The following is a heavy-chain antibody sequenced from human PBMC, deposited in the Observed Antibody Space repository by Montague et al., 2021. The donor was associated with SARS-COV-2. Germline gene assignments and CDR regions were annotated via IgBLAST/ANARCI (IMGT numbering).Heavy chain of an antibody. D-gene: IGHD3-10*01. Sequence: SETLSLTCTVSGGSISSYYWSWIRQPAGKGLEWIGRIYSSGSTNYNPSLKSRVTMSVDTSENQFSLKLSSVTAADTALYYCARDRPRSYYHGSGTYTWGGYGMDVWGQGTTVTVSS. V-gene: IGHV4-4*07. J-gene: IGHJ6*02. CDR1: GGSISSYY. CDR2: IYSSGST. CDR3: ARDRPRSYYHGSGTYTWGGYGMDV.